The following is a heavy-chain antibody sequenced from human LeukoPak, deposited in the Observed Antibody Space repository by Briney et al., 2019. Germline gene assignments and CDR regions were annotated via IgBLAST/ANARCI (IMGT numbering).Heavy chain of an antibody. J-gene: IGHJ6*02. V-gene: IGHV1-2*02. CDR3: ARASPTDTIFGVVIMGPRGCYYYYGMDV. Sequence: GASVKVSCKASGGTFTGYYMHWVRQAPGQGLEWMGWINPNSGGTNYAQKFQGRVTMTRDTSISTAYMELSRLRSDDTAVYYCARASPTDTIFGVVIMGPRGCYYYYGMDVWGQGTTVTVSS. CDR2: INPNSGGT. D-gene: IGHD3-3*01. CDR1: GGTFTGYY.